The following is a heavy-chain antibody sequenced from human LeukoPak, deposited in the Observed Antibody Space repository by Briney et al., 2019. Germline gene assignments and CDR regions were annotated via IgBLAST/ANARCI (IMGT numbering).Heavy chain of an antibody. CDR2: IYTSGST. Sequence: SQTLSLTCTVSGGSISSGSYYWSWIRQPAGKGLEWIGRIYTSGSTNYNPSLKSRVTISVDTPKNQFSLKLSSVTAADTAVYYCASQYYYDSSGYVYWGQGTLVTVSS. J-gene: IGHJ4*02. CDR1: GGSISSGSYY. CDR3: ASQYYYDSSGYVY. D-gene: IGHD3-22*01. V-gene: IGHV4-61*02.